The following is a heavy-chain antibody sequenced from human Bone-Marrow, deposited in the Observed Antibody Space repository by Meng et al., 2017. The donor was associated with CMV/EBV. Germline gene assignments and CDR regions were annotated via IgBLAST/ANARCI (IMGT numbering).Heavy chain of an antibody. D-gene: IGHD2-2*01. V-gene: IGHV3-21*01. CDR3: ASGGGRVVVPAASGVDV. CDR2: ISSSSSYI. CDR1: GFTFSSYS. J-gene: IGHJ6*02. Sequence: GESLKISCAASGFTFSSYSMNWVRQAPGKGLEWVSSISSSSSYIYYADSVKGRFTISRDNAKNSLYLQMNSLRAEDTAVYYCASGGGRVVVPAASGVDVWGQGTTVTVSS.